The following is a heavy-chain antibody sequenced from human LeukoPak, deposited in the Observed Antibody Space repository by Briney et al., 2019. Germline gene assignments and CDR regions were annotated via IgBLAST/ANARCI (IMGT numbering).Heavy chain of an antibody. J-gene: IGHJ3*02. CDR1: GFTFSSYG. CDR2: ISYDGSKK. CDR3: AKTDYGDYVSAFDI. V-gene: IGHV3-30*18. Sequence: GRSLRLSCAASGFTFSSYGMHWVRQAPGKGLEWVAVISYDGSKKYYADSVKGRFTISRDNSKNTLYLQMNSLRAEDTAVYYCAKTDYGDYVSAFDIWGQGTMVTVSS. D-gene: IGHD4-17*01.